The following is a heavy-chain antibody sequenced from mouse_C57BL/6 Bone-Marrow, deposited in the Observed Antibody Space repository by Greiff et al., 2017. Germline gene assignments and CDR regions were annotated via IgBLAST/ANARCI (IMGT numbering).Heavy chain of an antibody. V-gene: IGHV1-69*01. Sequence: QVQLQQPGAELVMPGASVKLSCKASGYTFTSYCMHWVKQRPGQGLEWIGEIDPSDSYTNYNQKFKGKSTLTVDKSYSTAYMQLSSLTSEDSAVXYCARCVYSNCVGRCAYWGQGTLVTVSA. CDR3: ARCVYSNCVGRCAY. CDR2: IDPSDSYT. D-gene: IGHD2-5*01. CDR1: GYTFTSYC. J-gene: IGHJ3*01.